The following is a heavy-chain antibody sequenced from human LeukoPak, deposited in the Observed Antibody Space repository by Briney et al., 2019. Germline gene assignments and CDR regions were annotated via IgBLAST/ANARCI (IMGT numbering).Heavy chain of an antibody. Sequence: GGSLRLSCAASGFTFSSYAMHWVRQAPGKGLEGVAVISYDGRVEKYADSVKGRFAISRDNSQNTLYLQMNGLRAEDTAVYYCARGAGFCSGGACYGYFDYWGQGTLVTVSS. CDR3: ARGAGFCSGGACYGYFDY. V-gene: IGHV3-30*09. J-gene: IGHJ4*02. CDR1: GFTFSSYA. D-gene: IGHD2-15*01. CDR2: ISYDGRVE.